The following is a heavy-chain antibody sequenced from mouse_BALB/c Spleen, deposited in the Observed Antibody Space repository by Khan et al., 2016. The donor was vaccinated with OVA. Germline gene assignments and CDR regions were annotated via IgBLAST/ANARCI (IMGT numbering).Heavy chain of an antibody. CDR2: ISSVGDYT. Sequence: EVELVESGGDLVKPGGSLKLSCAASGFTFSSYSMSWVRQTPDKRLEWVTTISSVGDYTYYPDSVKGRFTISRDNAKNTLYLQMSSLKSEDTAMYYWASHLTGSFVDWGQGTLVTGSA. CDR3: ASHLTGSFVD. J-gene: IGHJ3*01. V-gene: IGHV5-6*01. D-gene: IGHD4-1*01. CDR1: GFTFSSYS.